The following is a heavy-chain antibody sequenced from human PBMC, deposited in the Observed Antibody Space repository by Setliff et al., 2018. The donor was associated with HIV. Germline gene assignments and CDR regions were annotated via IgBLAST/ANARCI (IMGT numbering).Heavy chain of an antibody. CDR3: ARDWSRYCSSTNCPPRGWFDP. V-gene: IGHV3-48*01. J-gene: IGHJ5*02. D-gene: IGHD2-2*01. CDR2: ISSSTSTI. Sequence: GGSLRLSCAASGFTFSTYSMNWVRQAPGKGLEWVSYISSSTSTIYYADSVKGRFTISRDNAKNSLYLQMNSLRAEDTAVYYCARDWSRYCSSTNCPPRGWFDPWGQGTLVTVSS. CDR1: GFTFSTYS.